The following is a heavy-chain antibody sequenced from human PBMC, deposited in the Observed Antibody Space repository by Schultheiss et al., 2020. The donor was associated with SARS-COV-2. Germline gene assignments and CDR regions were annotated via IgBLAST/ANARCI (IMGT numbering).Heavy chain of an antibody. J-gene: IGHJ4*02. CDR3: ARDPRNRLRYGGNSERGGY. V-gene: IGHV3-7*01. D-gene: IGHD4-23*01. Sequence: GGSLRLSCEASGFTFSRHWMGWVRQAPGKGLEWVANIKYDESEKYYVDSVKGRFTISRDNAKNSLYLQMNSLRVEDTAVYYCARDPRNRLRYGGNSERGGYWGQGTLVTVSS. CDR1: GFTFSRHW. CDR2: IKYDESEK.